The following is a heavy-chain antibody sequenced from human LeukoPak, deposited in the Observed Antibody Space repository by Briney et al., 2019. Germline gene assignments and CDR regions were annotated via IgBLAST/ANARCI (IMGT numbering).Heavy chain of an antibody. Sequence: ASVTVSFTASGYSFTRYAMHWVRQAPGQRLEWMGWINAGNGNTEYSQKFQGRVTITRDTSASTAYMELSSLRSEDTAVYYCARGTSRYSYGYSRWGQGTLVTVSS. J-gene: IGHJ4*02. D-gene: IGHD5-18*01. V-gene: IGHV1-3*01. CDR3: ARGTSRYSYGYSR. CDR2: INAGNGNT. CDR1: GYSFTRYA.